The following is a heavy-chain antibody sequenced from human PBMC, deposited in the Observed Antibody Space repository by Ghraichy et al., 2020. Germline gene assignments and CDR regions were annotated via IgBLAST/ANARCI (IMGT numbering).Heavy chain of an antibody. V-gene: IGHV4-38-2*01. CDR2: IQRSGIT. CDR1: GYSINSGYY. J-gene: IGHJ1*01. Sequence: GSLRLSCFVSGYSINSGYYWGWIRQSPGKGLEWVGSIQRSGITYYNPSLKSRLTMSVDTSKNQFSLRLTSVTAADTAVYYCASAGTPPQWGQGALITVSS. CDR3: ASAGTPPQ.